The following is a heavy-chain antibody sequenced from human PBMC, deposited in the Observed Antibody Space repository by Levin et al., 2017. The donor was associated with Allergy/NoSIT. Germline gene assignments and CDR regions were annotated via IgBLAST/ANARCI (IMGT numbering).Heavy chain of an antibody. CDR1: GFTFSSYA. CDR2: ISGSGGST. Sequence: GESLKISCAASGFTFSSYAMSWVRQAPGKGLEWVSAISGSGGSTYYADSVKGRFTISRDNSKNTLYLQMNSLRAEDTAVYYCAKDRGNGNYWGQGTLVTVSS. CDR3: AKDRGNGNY. D-gene: IGHD2-8*01. J-gene: IGHJ4*02. V-gene: IGHV3-23*01.